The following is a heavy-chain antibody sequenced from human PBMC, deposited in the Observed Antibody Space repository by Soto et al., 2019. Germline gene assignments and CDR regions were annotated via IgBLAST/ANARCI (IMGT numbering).Heavy chain of an antibody. CDR3: AKTRGAMIYAISVYGMDV. Sequence: GGSLRLSCAASGFTCSSYVMSWVRQAPGKGLEWVSGISGSGGSTYYADSVKGRFTISRDNSKNTLYLQINSLRAEDTAVYYCAKTRGAMIYAISVYGMDVWGQGTTVTVSS. CDR2: ISGSGGST. J-gene: IGHJ6*02. D-gene: IGHD2-8*01. V-gene: IGHV3-23*01. CDR1: GFTCSSYV.